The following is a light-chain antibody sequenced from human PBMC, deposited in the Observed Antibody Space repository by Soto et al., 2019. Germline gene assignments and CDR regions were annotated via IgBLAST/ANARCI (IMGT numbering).Light chain of an antibody. CDR3: QQSSKWPPIFS. Sequence: DIVLTQSPATLSLSPGERATLSCRASQSVSSYLAWYQQKPGQAPRLLIYDASNRATGIPARFSGSGSGTDFTLTSSSQEPEDFAVYYCQQSSKWPPIFSFGAETKVDIK. V-gene: IGKV3-11*01. CDR2: DAS. J-gene: IGKJ3*01. CDR1: QSVSSY.